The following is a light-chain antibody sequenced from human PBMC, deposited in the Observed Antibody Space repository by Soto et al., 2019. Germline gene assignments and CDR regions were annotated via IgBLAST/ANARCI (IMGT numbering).Light chain of an antibody. V-gene: IGKV3-15*01. Sequence: EIVMTQSPATLSVSPGERATLSCRASQSVSSNLAWFQQKPGQAPRVLIYGISTRAAGIPARFSGSGSGTEFTLTISSLQSEDFAVYYCQQYNNWPLTFGQGTRLEIK. J-gene: IGKJ5*01. CDR3: QQYNNWPLT. CDR1: QSVSSN. CDR2: GIS.